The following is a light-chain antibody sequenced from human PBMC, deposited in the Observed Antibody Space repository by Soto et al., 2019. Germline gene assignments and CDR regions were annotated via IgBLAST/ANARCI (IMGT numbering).Light chain of an antibody. CDR2: LDSDGSH. J-gene: IGLJ3*02. V-gene: IGLV4-69*01. Sequence: QLVLTQSPSASASLGASVKLTCTLSSGHSTYAIAWHQQQPEKGPRYLRKLDSDGSHSKGDGIPDRFSGSSSGAERYLTISRLQSEDEADYYCQTWATVPDGVFGGGTKLTVL. CDR3: QTWATVPDGV. CDR1: SGHSTYA.